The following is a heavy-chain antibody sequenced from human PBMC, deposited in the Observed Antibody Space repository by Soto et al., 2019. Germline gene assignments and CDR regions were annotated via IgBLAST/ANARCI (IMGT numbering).Heavy chain of an antibody. Sequence: QVQLQESGPGLVKPSQTLSLTCTVSGGSISSGDYYWSWIRQPPGKGLEWIGYIYYSGSTYYNPSLKSRVTISVDTSKNQFSLQLSSVTAADTAVYYCARGGGSYRNAIDYWGQGTLVTVSS. CDR1: GGSISSGDYY. CDR3: ARGGGSYRNAIDY. CDR2: IYYSGST. V-gene: IGHV4-30-4*01. D-gene: IGHD1-26*01. J-gene: IGHJ4*02.